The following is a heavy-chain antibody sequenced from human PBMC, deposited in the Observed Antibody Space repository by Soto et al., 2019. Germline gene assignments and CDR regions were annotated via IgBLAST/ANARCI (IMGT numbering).Heavy chain of an antibody. V-gene: IGHV1-69*02. CDR3: ARGTYYYVSGDWFDP. Sequence: QVQVVRSGAEVKKPGSSVKVSCKASGGTFSSYTISWVRQAPGQGLAWMGRIIPILGIANYAQKFQGRVTITADKSTSTAYMELSSLRSEDTAVYYCARGTYYYVSGDWFDPWGQGTLVTVSS. D-gene: IGHD3-22*01. J-gene: IGHJ5*02. CDR2: IIPILGIA. CDR1: GGTFSSYT.